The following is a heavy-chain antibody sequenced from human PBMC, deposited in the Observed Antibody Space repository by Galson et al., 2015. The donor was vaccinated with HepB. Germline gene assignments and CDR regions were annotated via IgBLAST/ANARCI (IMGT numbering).Heavy chain of an antibody. Sequence: SLRLSCAASGFTFSSYAMHWVRQAPGKGLEYVSAISSNGGSTYYANSVKGRFTISRDNSKNTLYLQMGSLRAEDMAVYYCARGLIIAAAGTEIGAFDIWGQGTMVTVSS. CDR2: ISSNGGST. CDR3: ARGLIIAAAGTEIGAFDI. V-gene: IGHV3-64*01. J-gene: IGHJ3*02. CDR1: GFTFSSYA. D-gene: IGHD6-13*01.